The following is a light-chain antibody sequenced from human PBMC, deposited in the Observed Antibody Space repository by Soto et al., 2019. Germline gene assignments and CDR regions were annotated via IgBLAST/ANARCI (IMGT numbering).Light chain of an antibody. CDR1: QSLLHSDGNTY. V-gene: IGKV2-24*01. CDR2: KVS. CDR3: MQGTQSTWT. Sequence: DIVMTQTPLSSPVTLRQAASISCRSSQSLLHSDGNTYLSWFQQKPGQPPRLLIYKVSDRFSGVPDRFSGSGAGTDFTLTISRVEAEDAGVYYCMQGTQSTWTFGQGTKVEIK. J-gene: IGKJ1*01.